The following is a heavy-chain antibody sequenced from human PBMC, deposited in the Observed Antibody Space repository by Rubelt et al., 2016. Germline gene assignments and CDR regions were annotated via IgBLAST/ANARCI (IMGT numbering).Heavy chain of an antibody. V-gene: IGHV3-23*01. D-gene: IGHD3/OR15-3a*01. CDR3: AKWGTVSDLDW. CDR2: ISGTGGTT. J-gene: IGHJ1*01. Sequence: EVQLLESGGDLIQPGGSLRLSCTASGFNFNTNAMSWVRQAPGKGLEWVSAISGTGGTTYYADSVRGRFTISRETFRSTMFLQMNTLEPDDMAIDYCAKWGTVSDLDWWGPGTQVTVSS. CDR1: GFNFNTNA.